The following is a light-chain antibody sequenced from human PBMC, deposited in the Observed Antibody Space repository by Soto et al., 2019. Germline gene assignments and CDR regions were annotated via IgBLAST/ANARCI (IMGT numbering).Light chain of an antibody. V-gene: IGLV1-44*01. Sequence: VLTQSPSVSGTPGQRVTISCSGSSSNIGSNIVNWYQELPGRAPRLLIYTNDQRPSGVPDRISGSKSGTTASLAISGLQSEDETDYYCAAWDDSLSEYVFGTGTKVTVL. CDR3: AAWDDSLSEYV. CDR2: TND. CDR1: SSNIGSNI. J-gene: IGLJ1*01.